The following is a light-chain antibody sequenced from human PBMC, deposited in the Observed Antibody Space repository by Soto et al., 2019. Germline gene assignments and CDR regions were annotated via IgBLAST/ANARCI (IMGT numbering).Light chain of an antibody. CDR3: QQYGGSSWT. Sequence: EIVLTQSPGTLSLSPGERATLSCRASQSVSSSNLAWYHQKPGQAPRLLIFGASSRATGIPDRFSGSGSGTDFTLTISRLEPEDFAVYYCQQYGGSSWTFGQGTKVDIK. J-gene: IGKJ1*01. CDR2: GAS. CDR1: QSVSSSN. V-gene: IGKV3-20*01.